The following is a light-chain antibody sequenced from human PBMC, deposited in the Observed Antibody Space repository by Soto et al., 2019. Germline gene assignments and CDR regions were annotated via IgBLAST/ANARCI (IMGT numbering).Light chain of an antibody. V-gene: IGKV3-20*01. J-gene: IGKJ3*01. CDR1: QSVGSNY. CDR2: GAS. CDR3: QRYGSSQFT. Sequence: EMVLTQSPGTLSLSPGERATLSCRASQSVGSNYLAWYQQKPDQAPRLLIYGASSRATGIPDRFSGSGSGTDFTLTINRLEPEDFAVYYCQRYGSSQFTFGPGTKVDIK.